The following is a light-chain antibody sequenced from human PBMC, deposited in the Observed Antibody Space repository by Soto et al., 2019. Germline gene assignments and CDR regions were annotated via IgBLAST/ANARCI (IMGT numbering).Light chain of an antibody. J-gene: IGKJ1*01. CDR3: QKYNGALWT. CDR2: GAY. Sequence: EIVMTQSPATLSVSPGEGATLSCRASQSVSSNLAWYQQKPGQAPRLLIYGAYIRATGIPARISGSGSGTEFTLTISSLQPEDVATYYCQKYNGALWTFGQGTKVEIK. V-gene: IGKV3-15*01. CDR1: QSVSSN.